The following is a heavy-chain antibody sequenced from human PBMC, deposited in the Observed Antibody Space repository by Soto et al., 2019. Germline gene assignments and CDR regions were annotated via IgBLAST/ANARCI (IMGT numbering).Heavy chain of an antibody. V-gene: IGHV3-49*03. D-gene: IGHD3-22*01. CDR2: IRSKAYGGTT. CDR3: TRDLWLSGYYYDSSGYYPYAFDI. CDR1: GFTFFDYA. Sequence: GSLRLSCTASGFTFFDYAISFFRQAPGKGREWVVFIRSKAYGGTTEYAASVKGRFTISRDDSKSIAYLQMNSLKTEDTAVYYCTRDLWLSGYYYDSSGYYPYAFDIWGQGTMVTVSS. J-gene: IGHJ3*02.